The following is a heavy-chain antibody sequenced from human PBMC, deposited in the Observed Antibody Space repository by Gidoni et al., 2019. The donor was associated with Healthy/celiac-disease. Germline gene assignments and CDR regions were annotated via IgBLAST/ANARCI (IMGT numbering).Heavy chain of an antibody. V-gene: IGHV3-21*01. D-gene: IGHD6-13*01. Sequence: EVQLVESGGGLVKPGGSLRLSCAASGFTFSSYSMNWVRQAPGKGLGWVSSISSSSSYIYYADSVKGRFTISRDNAKNSLYLQMNSLRAEDTAVYYCARVRYSSSWYDWFDPWGQGTLVTVSS. CDR2: ISSSSSYI. J-gene: IGHJ5*02. CDR3: ARVRYSSSWYDWFDP. CDR1: GFTFSSYS.